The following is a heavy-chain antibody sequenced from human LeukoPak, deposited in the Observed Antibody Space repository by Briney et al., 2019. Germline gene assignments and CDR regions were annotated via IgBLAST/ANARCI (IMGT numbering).Heavy chain of an antibody. CDR3: AKATNSGWYYFDY. Sequence: GGSLRLSCTAPGFTFSSFGMHWVRQAPGKGLEWVAVISFDGSNKYYADSVKGRFTISRDNSKNTLDLQMNSLRAEDTAVYYCAKATNSGWYYFDYWGQGTLVTVSP. V-gene: IGHV3-30*18. CDR2: ISFDGSNK. CDR1: GFTFSSFG. J-gene: IGHJ4*02. D-gene: IGHD6-19*01.